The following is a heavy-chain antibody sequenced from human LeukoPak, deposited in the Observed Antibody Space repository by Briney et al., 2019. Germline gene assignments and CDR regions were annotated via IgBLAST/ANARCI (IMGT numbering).Heavy chain of an antibody. J-gene: IGHJ6*02. Sequence: SQTPSLTCTVSAYSISSAYYWGWIRQPPGKGLEWIGSISHSGSTYYNPSLKSRVTISRDTSKNQFSLRLSSVTAADTAVYYCARDFGDYGGKYYYGMDVWGQGTTVTVSS. CDR3: ARDFGDYGGKYYYGMDV. CDR2: ISHSGST. CDR1: AYSISSAYY. D-gene: IGHD4-17*01. V-gene: IGHV4-38-2*02.